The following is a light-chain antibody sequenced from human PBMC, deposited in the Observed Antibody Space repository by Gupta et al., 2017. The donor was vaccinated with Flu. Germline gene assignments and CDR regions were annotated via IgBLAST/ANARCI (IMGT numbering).Light chain of an antibody. Sequence: QSALTQPRSVSGSPGPSITISFTGTSTDVGAYNYVSWYHHHPDKAPKLMIYDVSKRPAGVPGRFSGSKSGNTASLTISGRQGEDEADYYCSSYATRATFVFGSGTKVTVL. CDR3: SSYATRATFV. CDR1: STDVGAYNY. CDR2: DVS. V-gene: IGLV2-11*01. J-gene: IGLJ1*01.